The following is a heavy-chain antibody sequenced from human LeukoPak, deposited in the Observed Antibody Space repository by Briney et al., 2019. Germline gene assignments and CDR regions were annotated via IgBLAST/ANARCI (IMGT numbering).Heavy chain of an antibody. V-gene: IGHV1-69*13. Sequence: SVKVSCKASGYTFTSYGISWVRQAPGQGLEWMGGIIPIFGTANYAQKFQGRVTITADESTSTAYMELSSLRSEDTAVYYCARGMVVTRRGNWFDPWGQGTLVTVSS. J-gene: IGHJ5*02. CDR3: ARGMVVTRRGNWFDP. D-gene: IGHD2-21*02. CDR1: GYTFTSYG. CDR2: IIPIFGTA.